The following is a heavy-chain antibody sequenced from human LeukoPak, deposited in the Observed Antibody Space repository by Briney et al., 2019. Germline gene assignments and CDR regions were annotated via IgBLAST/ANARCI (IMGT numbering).Heavy chain of an antibody. CDR1: GGSISSGSYY. D-gene: IGHD3-16*01. Sequence: SETLSLTCTVSGGSISSGSYYWGWIRQPPGKGLEWIGSIYYSWSTYYNPSLKSRVTISVDTSKKQFSLKLSSVTAADTAVYYCAREGSGVWGNYGMDVWGQETTVTVSS. J-gene: IGHJ6*02. CDR2: IYYSWST. CDR3: AREGSGVWGNYGMDV. V-gene: IGHV4-39*07.